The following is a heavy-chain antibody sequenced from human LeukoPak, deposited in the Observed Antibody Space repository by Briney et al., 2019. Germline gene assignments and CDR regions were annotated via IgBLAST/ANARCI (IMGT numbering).Heavy chain of an antibody. CDR2: ISYDGNDK. Sequence: GGSLRLSCAASGLTFSSNGMHWVRQAPGKGLEWVAVISYDGNDKDHADSVKGRFTISRDNSKHTLYLQMNSLRAEDTAVYYCAKAVGGHCSNPRCYGYGMDAWGQGTTATVSS. D-gene: IGHD2-2*01. CDR1: GLTFSSNG. CDR3: AKAVGGHCSNPRCYGYGMDA. V-gene: IGHV3-30*18. J-gene: IGHJ6*02.